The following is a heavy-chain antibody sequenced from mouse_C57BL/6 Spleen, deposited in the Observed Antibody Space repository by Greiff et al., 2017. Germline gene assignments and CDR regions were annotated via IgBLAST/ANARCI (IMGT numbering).Heavy chain of an antibody. CDR2: FYPGSGSI. J-gene: IGHJ4*01. D-gene: IGHD2-3*01. CDR3: ARHEIGAYDPDYAMDY. Sequence: VQLQQPGTELVKPGASVKLSCKASGYTFTSYWMHWVKQRSGQGLEWIGWFYPGSGSIKYNEKFKDKATLTADKSSSTVYMELSRLTSEDSAVYFCARHEIGAYDPDYAMDYWGQGTSVTVSS. V-gene: IGHV1-62-2*01. CDR1: GYTFTSYW.